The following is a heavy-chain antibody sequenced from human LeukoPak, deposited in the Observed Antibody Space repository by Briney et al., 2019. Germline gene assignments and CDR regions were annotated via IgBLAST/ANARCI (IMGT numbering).Heavy chain of an antibody. J-gene: IGHJ4*02. V-gene: IGHV3-23*01. CDR1: GFSFSSYA. CDR2: ISSSGANT. Sequence: GGSLRLSCAASGFSFSSYAMSWVRQAPGKGLEWASSISSSGANTYFADSVKGRFTIARDNSKNTLYLQMSSLRAEDTAVYYCAKRDRPCSGDCSAPYYFDYWGQGTLVTVSS. D-gene: IGHD2-21*02. CDR3: AKRDRPCSGDCSAPYYFDY.